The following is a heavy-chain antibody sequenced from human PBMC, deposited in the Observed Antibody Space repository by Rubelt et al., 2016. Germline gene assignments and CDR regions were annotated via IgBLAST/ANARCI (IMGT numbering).Heavy chain of an antibody. J-gene: IGHJ6*02. Sequence: GGGVVQPGRSLRLSCAASGFTFNSYTMHWFRQAPGKGLEWVAVISYDGSGKYSADSVKGRFTISRDNSKNTLYLQMDSLRQEDTAVFYCARERDTALLGYGMDVWGQGTTVTV. V-gene: IGHV3-30*04. CDR1: GFTFNSYT. D-gene: IGHD3-16*01. CDR2: ISYDGSGK. CDR3: ARERDTALLGYGMDV.